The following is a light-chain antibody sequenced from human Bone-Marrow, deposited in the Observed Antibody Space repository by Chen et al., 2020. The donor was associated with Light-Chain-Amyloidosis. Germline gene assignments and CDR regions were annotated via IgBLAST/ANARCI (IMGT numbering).Light chain of an antibody. CDR2: DDS. V-gene: IGLV3-21*02. CDR3: QVWDRSSDRPV. Sequence: SYVLTHPSSVSVAPGQTATIACGGNNIRSTSVHWYQQQPGQAPLLFVYDDSDWPSGIPDRLSGSNSGNTATLAISRVEAGDEADYYCQVWDRSSDRPVFGGGTKLTVL. J-gene: IGLJ3*02. CDR1: NIRSTS.